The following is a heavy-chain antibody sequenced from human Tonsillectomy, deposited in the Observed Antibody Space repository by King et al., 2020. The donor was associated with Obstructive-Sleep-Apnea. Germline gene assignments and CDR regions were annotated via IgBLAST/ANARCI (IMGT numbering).Heavy chain of an antibody. CDR1: GDSISTSFY. V-gene: IGHV4-39*07. CDR2: ICYSGRT. J-gene: IGHJ4*02. Sequence: QLQESGPGLVKPSETLSLTCRVSGDSISTSFYWSCIRQPPGMGLHLIGSICYSGRTYYNPSLKSRVTISVDTSKNQFSLNLNSVTAADTAVYYCARGPSLGEETDYWGQGILVTVSS. CDR3: ARGPSLGEETDY. D-gene: IGHD2-21*01.